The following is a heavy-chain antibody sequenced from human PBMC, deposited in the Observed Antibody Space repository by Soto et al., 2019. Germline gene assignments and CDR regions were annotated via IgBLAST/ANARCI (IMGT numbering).Heavy chain of an antibody. J-gene: IGHJ4*02. CDR2: ISAYNGNT. D-gene: IGHD3-10*01. CDR1: GYTFTSYG. V-gene: IGHV1-18*01. Sequence: ASVKVSCKASGYTFTSYGISWVRQAPGQGLEWMGWISAYNGNTNYAQKLQGRVTMTTDTSTSTAYMELRSLRSDDTAVYYCARVPYGSGSYWHQDYWGQGTLVTVSS. CDR3: ARVPYGSGSYWHQDY.